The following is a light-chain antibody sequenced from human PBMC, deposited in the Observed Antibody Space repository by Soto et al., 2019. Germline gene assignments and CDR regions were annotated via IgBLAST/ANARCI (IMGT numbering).Light chain of an antibody. J-gene: IGKJ1*01. CDR1: QSISSY. CDR3: QQSYSTPWT. V-gene: IGKV1-39*01. Sequence: DIPMTQSPSSLSASVGDRVTITCRASQSISSYLNWYQQKPGKAPKLLIYAESSLQSGVPSRFSGSGSGTEFTLTISRLQPEDFATYYCQQSYSTPWTFGQGTKVEIK. CDR2: AES.